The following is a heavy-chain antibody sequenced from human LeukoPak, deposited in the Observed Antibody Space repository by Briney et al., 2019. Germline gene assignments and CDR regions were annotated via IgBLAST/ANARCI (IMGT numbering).Heavy chain of an antibody. CDR3: ARGGNWDWFDP. J-gene: IGHJ5*02. CDR1: GGSISSYY. V-gene: IGHV4-59*01. D-gene: IGHD7-27*01. Sequence: PSETLSLTCTVSGGSISSYYWSWIRQPPGKGLEWIGYIYYSGSTNYNPSLKSRVTISVDTSKNQFSLKLSSVTAADTGVYYCARGGNWDWFDPWGQGTLVTVSS. CDR2: IYYSGST.